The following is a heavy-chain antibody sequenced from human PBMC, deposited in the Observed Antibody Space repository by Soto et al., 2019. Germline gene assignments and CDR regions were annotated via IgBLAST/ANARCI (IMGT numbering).Heavy chain of an antibody. D-gene: IGHD5-12*01. CDR2: VVPLFGTP. CDR1: GGSFSMYA. CDR3: ARGVDVMAKYER. J-gene: IGHJ1*01. V-gene: IGHV1-69*01. Sequence: QVQLVQSGAELKEPGSSVKVSCKTSGGSFSMYAITWARQAPGQGLEWLGGVVPLFGTPNYAQKFLDRVTITADESKSTVYMELSSLRSEDTAVYYCARGVDVMAKYERWGQGSLVTVSS.